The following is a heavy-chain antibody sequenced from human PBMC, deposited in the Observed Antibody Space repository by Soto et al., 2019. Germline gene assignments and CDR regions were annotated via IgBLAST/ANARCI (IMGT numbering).Heavy chain of an antibody. D-gene: IGHD6-13*01. CDR1: GFTFSSYS. CDR2: ISRSSSTT. Sequence: PGGSLRLSCAASGFTFSSYSMNWVRQAPGKGLEWVSYISRSSSTTYYADSVKGRFTISRDNAKNSLYLQMNSLRDEDTAVYYCARDSTYSSSWYDLNWFDPWGQGTLVTVSS. J-gene: IGHJ5*02. V-gene: IGHV3-48*02. CDR3: ARDSTYSSSWYDLNWFDP.